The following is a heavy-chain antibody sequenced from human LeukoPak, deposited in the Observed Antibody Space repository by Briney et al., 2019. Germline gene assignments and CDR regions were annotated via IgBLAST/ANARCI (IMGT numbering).Heavy chain of an antibody. V-gene: IGHV3-9*01. Sequence: PGGSLRLSCAASGFTFDDYAMHWVRQAPGKGLEWVSGISWNSGSIGYADSVKGRFTISRGNAKNSLYLQMNSLRAEDTALYYCAKVAGYSSGWYDYWGQGTLVTVSS. CDR3: AKVAGYSSGWYDY. CDR2: ISWNSGSI. J-gene: IGHJ4*02. CDR1: GFTFDDYA. D-gene: IGHD6-19*01.